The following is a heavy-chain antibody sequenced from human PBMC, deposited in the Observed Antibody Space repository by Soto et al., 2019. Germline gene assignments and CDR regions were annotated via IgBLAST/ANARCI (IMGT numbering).Heavy chain of an antibody. CDR3: ARDAAGSRCGDI. V-gene: IGHV3-7*01. D-gene: IGHD6-13*01. CDR1: GFTFNTYW. J-gene: IGHJ3*02. CDR2: IKPDGSEK. Sequence: EVQLVESGGGLVQPGGSLRLSCAASGFTFNTYWMNWVRQAPGKGLEWVANIKPDGSEKYYVDSVKGRFAVSRDNAKNSLDLQLSSLRGADTAVYYCARDAAGSRCGDIWGQGTMV.